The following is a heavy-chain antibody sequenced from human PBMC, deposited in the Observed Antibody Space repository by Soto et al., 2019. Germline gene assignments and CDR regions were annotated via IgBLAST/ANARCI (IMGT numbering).Heavy chain of an antibody. D-gene: IGHD1-7*01. CDR3: ARENWNSY. Sequence: GGSLRLSCAASGFTFNIYWMHWVRQAPGKGLEWVSRIDNDGSATTYADSVKGRFTISRDNAKNTLFLQMNTLRVDDTAVYYCARENWNSYWGQGTLVTVSS. V-gene: IGHV3-74*01. CDR2: IDNDGSAT. J-gene: IGHJ4*02. CDR1: GFTFNIYW.